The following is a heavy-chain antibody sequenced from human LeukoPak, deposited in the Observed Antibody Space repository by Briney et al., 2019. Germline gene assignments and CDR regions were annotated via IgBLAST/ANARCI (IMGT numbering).Heavy chain of an antibody. CDR3: ARDIRRYYYDSSGYG. CDR2: IKQDGGEK. CDR1: GFTFSSYW. D-gene: IGHD3-22*01. Sequence: PGGSLRLSCAVSGFTFSSYWMTWVRQAPGKGLEWVANIKQDGGEKNYVDSVKGRFTISRDNAKKSLYLQMNSLRAEDTAVYYCARDIRRYYYDSSGYGWGQGTLVTVSS. J-gene: IGHJ4*02. V-gene: IGHV3-7*01.